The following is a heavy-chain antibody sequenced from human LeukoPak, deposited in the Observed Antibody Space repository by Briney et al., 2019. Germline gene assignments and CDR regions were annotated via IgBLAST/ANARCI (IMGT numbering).Heavy chain of an antibody. D-gene: IGHD3-22*01. Sequence: PSETLSLTCTVSGGSISSSSYYWGWIRQPPGKGLEWIGSIYYSGSTYYNPSLKSRVTISVDTSKNQFSLKLSSVTAADTAVYYCARDGGTMIVDYWGQGTLATVSS. V-gene: IGHV4-39*07. CDR1: GGSISSSSYY. J-gene: IGHJ4*02. CDR3: ARDGGTMIVDY. CDR2: IYYSGST.